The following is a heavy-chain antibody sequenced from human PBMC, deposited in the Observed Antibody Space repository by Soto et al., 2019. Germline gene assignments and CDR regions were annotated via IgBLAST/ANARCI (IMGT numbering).Heavy chain of an antibody. CDR1: GLTFSSYG. CDR2: IWYDGNNK. Sequence: QVQLVESGGGVVQPGRSLRLSCTASGLTFSSYGMHWVRQAPGKGLEWVAEIWYDGNNKYYADSVTGRFTISRDNSKNTLYLQMSSLGAEDTAVYYCASRSDGFDYWGQGTLVTVSS. V-gene: IGHV3-33*01. CDR3: ASRSDGFDY. J-gene: IGHJ4*02.